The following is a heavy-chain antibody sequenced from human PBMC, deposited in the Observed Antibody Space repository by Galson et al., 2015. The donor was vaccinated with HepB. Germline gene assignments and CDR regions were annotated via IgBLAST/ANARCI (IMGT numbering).Heavy chain of an antibody. CDR2: ISSSSSYI. CDR3: ARADPIVVVPAALTYGMDV. V-gene: IGHV3-21*01. CDR1: GFTFNSYS. Sequence: SLRLSCAASGFTFNSYSMNWVRQAPGKGLEWVSSISSSSSYIYYADSVKGRFTISRDNAKNSLYLQMNSLRAEDTAVYYCARADPIVVVPAALTYGMDVWGQGTTVTVSS. D-gene: IGHD2-2*01. J-gene: IGHJ6*02.